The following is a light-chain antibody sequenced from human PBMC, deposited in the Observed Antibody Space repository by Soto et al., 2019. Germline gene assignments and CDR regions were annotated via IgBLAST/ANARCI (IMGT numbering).Light chain of an antibody. CDR1: SSAVGTQNY. CDR2: EVS. J-gene: IGLJ2*01. CDR3: LSYTSSYTVV. V-gene: IGLV2-14*01. Sequence: QSALTQPASVSGSPGQSITISCTGSSSAVGTQNYVSWYQQHPDKAPKLMIYEVSDRPSGVSNRFSGSKSGNTASLTISGVQAEDEADYYCLSYTSSYTVVFGGGTKLTVL.